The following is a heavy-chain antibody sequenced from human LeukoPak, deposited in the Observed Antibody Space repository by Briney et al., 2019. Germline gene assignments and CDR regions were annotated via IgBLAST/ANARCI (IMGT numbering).Heavy chain of an antibody. CDR3: ARGDSSGPGYYYMDV. CDR1: GGTFSSYA. D-gene: IGHD3-22*01. V-gene: IGHV1-69*05. Sequence: SVKVSCKASGGTFSSYAISWVRQAPGQGLEWMGGIIPIFGTANYAQMFQGRVTITTDESTSTAYMELSSLRSEDTAVYYCARGDSSGPGYYYMDVWGKGTTVTVSS. J-gene: IGHJ6*03. CDR2: IIPIFGTA.